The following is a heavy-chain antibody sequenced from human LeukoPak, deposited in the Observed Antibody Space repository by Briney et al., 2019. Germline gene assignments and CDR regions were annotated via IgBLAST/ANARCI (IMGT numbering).Heavy chain of an antibody. Sequence: GGSLRLSCAASGFTFSSYAMSWVRQAPGKGLEWVSLINDSGGNTYYADSVKGRFTNSRDISKNTLFLQMSSLRAEDTAVYYCAKTSAGIRGGYFDYWGQGTLVTVSS. CDR1: GFTFSSYA. V-gene: IGHV3-23*01. CDR2: INDSGGNT. D-gene: IGHD3-10*01. J-gene: IGHJ4*02. CDR3: AKTSAGIRGGYFDY.